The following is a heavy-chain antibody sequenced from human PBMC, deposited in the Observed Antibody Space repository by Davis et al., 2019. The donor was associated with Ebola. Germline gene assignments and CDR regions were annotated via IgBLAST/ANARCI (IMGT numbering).Heavy chain of an antibody. J-gene: IGHJ5*02. D-gene: IGHD6-6*01. CDR3: ARESSIAALFT. CDR2: ISSSGSTI. CDR1: GFTFSSYS. V-gene: IGHV3-48*04. Sequence: GGSLRLSCAASGFTFSSYSMNWVRQAPGKGLEWVSSISSSGSTIYYADSVKGRFTISRDNAKNSLYLQMNSLRAEDTAVYYCARESSIAALFTWGQGTLVTVSS.